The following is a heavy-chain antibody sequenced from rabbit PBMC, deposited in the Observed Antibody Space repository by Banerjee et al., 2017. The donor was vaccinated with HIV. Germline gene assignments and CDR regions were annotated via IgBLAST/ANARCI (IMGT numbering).Heavy chain of an antibody. V-gene: IGHV1S7*01. J-gene: IGHJ4*01. CDR1: GFSFSDRDV. Sequence: QLMESGGGLVKPEGSLKLTCKASGFSFSDRDVMCWVRQAPGKGLEWIGYIDPVFGSTYYASWVNGRFTISSHNAQNTLYLQLNSLTAADTATYFCVRDQARMLDLWGQGTLVTVS. CDR2: IDPVFGST. CDR3: VRDQARMLDL. D-gene: IGHD6-1*01.